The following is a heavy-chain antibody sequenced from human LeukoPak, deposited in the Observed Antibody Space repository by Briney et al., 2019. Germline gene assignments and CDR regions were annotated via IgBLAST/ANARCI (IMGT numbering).Heavy chain of an antibody. Sequence: GESLKISCKGSGYSFTSYWISWVRQMPGKGLEWMGRIDPSDSYTNYSPSFQGQVTISADKSISTAYLQWSSLKASDTAMYYCARQNWGAPDYWGQGTLVTVSS. CDR3: ARQNWGAPDY. CDR1: GYSFTSYW. CDR2: IDPSDSYT. D-gene: IGHD7-27*01. V-gene: IGHV5-10-1*04. J-gene: IGHJ4*02.